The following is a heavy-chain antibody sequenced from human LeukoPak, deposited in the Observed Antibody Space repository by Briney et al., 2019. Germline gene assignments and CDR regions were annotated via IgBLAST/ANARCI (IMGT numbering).Heavy chain of an antibody. Sequence: PGGSLRLSCAASGFTFSSYSMNWIRQAPGKGLEWLSYIGTSGGTIYYADSVKGRFTISRDNARDSLYPQMNSLRAEDTAVYYCARGPPNFDPWGQGTLVTVSS. J-gene: IGHJ5*02. V-gene: IGHV3-48*01. CDR2: IGTSGGTI. CDR3: ARGPPNFDP. CDR1: GFTFSSYS.